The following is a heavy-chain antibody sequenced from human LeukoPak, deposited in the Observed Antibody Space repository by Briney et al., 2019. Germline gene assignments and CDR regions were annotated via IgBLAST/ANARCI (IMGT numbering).Heavy chain of an antibody. V-gene: IGHV4-34*01. Sequence: PSETLSLTCAVYGGSFSGYYWSWIRQPPGKGLEWIGEINHSGSTNYNPSLKSRVTISVDTSKNQFSLKLSSVTAADTAVYYCARGPHRPRSYVNYYYYMDVWGKGTTVTVSS. D-gene: IGHD3-10*02. CDR3: ARGPHRPRSYVNYYYYMDV. J-gene: IGHJ6*03. CDR2: INHSGST. CDR1: GGSFSGYY.